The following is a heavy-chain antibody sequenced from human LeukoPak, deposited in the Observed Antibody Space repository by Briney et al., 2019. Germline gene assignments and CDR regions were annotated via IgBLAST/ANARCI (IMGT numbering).Heavy chain of an antibody. CDR3: ARDKGYYYDSSGYHDY. CDR1: GFTVSSNY. J-gene: IGHJ4*02. Sequence: GGSLRLSCAASGFTVSSNYMGWVRQAPGKGLEWVSVIYSGGSTYYADSVKGRFTIPRDNSKNTLYLQMNSLRAEDTAVYYCARDKGYYYDSSGYHDYWGQGTLVTVSS. CDR2: IYSGGST. D-gene: IGHD3-22*01. V-gene: IGHV3-53*01.